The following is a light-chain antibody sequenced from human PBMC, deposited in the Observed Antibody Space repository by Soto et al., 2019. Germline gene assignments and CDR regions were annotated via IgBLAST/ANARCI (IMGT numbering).Light chain of an antibody. CDR1: SSDVGGYNY. CDR2: DVD. J-gene: IGLJ1*01. CDR3: ISYTGSSTSYV. V-gene: IGLV2-11*01. Sequence: SALTQPRSVSGSPGQSVTISCTGTSSDVGGYNYVSWYQHHPGKAPKLMIYDVDKRSSGVPGRFSGSKSGNTASLTISGLQAEDEADYYCISYTGSSTSYVFGRGTKVTVL.